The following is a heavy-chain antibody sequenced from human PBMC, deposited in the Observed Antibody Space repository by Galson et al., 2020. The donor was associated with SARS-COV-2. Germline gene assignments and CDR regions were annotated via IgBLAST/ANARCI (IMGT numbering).Heavy chain of an antibody. D-gene: IGHD4-17*01. CDR2: IYYSGTT. V-gene: IGHV4-39*01. CDR1: GGSISTTSYF. Sequence: SETLSLTCTVSGGSISTTSYFWGWIRQPPGKGLEWNGTIYYSGTTYYTPSLRSRVTISVDTSTNQFSLKLNSVTAADTAVYYCARRGGTVTTQYFDFWGRGTLVTVSS. J-gene: IGHJ2*01. CDR3: ARRGGTVTTQYFDF.